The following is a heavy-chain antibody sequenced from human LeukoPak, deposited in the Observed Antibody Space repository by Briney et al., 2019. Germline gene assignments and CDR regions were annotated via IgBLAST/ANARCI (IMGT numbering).Heavy chain of an antibody. CDR3: AHRRAHPGMWDGGYLDY. D-gene: IGHD1-26*01. CDR1: GFSLSTSGVG. Sequence: SGPTRVKPTQTLALTCTFSGFSLSTSGVGVAWIRQPPGKALEWLAVIYWDDDKRYSPSLKSRLTITKDTSKNQVVLTMTDMDPVDTVTYYCAHRRAHPGMWDGGYLDYWGQGTLVTVSS. J-gene: IGHJ4*02. CDR2: IYWDDDK. V-gene: IGHV2-5*02.